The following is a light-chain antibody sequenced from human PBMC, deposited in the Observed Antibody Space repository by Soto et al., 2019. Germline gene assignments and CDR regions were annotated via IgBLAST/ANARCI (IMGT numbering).Light chain of an antibody. J-gene: IGLJ1*01. CDR1: SSDVGRYNL. CDR2: EGN. V-gene: IGLV2-23*01. CDR3: CSFAGDNTYV. Sequence: QSVLTQPASVSGSPGQSITISCSGTSSDVGRYNLVSWYQQHPGKAPKLMLYEGNKRPSGASDRFSGSKTDNTASLTISGLQAEDEADYYCCSFAGDNTYVFGTGTKVTVL.